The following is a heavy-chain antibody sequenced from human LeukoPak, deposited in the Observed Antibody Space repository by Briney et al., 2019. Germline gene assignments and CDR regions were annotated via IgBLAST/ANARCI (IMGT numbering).Heavy chain of an antibody. Sequence: SETLSLTXTVSGGSISSGSYYWSWIRQPPGEGLEWIGYIYYSGSTYYNPSLKSRVTISVDTSKNQFSLKLSSVTAADTAVYYCAVVPAAIYGPAYFDYWGQGTLVTVSS. CDR3: AVVPAAIYGPAYFDY. D-gene: IGHD2-2*02. CDR2: IYYSGST. CDR1: GGSISSGSYY. J-gene: IGHJ4*02. V-gene: IGHV4-30-4*08.